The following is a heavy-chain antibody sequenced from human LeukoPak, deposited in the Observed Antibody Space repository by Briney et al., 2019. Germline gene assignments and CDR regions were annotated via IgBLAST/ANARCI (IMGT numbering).Heavy chain of an antibody. CDR1: GNYW. CDR3: VSFYETY. CDR2: INSDGSWT. J-gene: IGHJ4*02. Sequence: GGSLRLSCAASGNYWMHWVRQAPGKGLVWVSHINSDGSWTSYADSVRGRFTISKDNAKNTVYLQMNSLRAGDTAVYYCVSFYETYWGRGTLVTVSS. D-gene: IGHD2/OR15-2a*01. V-gene: IGHV3-74*01.